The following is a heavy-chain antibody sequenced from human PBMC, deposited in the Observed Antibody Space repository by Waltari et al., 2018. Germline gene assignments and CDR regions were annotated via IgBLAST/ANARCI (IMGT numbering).Heavy chain of an antibody. Sequence: QVQLVQSGAEVKKPGASVKVSCKASGYTFTGYYIHWVLQAPGQGLEWMGWISPNSGDTNYAQKFQGRVTMTRDTSNTTAYMELSRLTSDDTAVFYCARGDFRLSYYYMDVWGKGTTVTVSS. CDR2: ISPNSGDT. J-gene: IGHJ6*03. D-gene: IGHD3-3*01. V-gene: IGHV1-2*02. CDR1: GYTFTGYY. CDR3: ARGDFRLSYYYMDV.